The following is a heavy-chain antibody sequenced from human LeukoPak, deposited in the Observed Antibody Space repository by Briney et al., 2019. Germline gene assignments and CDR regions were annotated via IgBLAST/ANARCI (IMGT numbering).Heavy chain of an antibody. V-gene: IGHV3-64*01. Sequence: PGGSLRLSCAASGFTFSSYAMHWVRQAPGKGLEYVSAISSNGGSTYYANSVKGRFTISRDNPKNTLYLQMGSLRVEDMAVYYCARARGYDTRDFDYWGQGTLVTVSS. CDR3: ARARGYDTRDFDY. CDR1: GFTFSSYA. CDR2: ISSNGGST. J-gene: IGHJ4*02. D-gene: IGHD6-13*01.